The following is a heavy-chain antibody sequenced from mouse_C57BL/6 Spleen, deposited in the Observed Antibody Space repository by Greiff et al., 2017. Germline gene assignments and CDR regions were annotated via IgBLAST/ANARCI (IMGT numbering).Heavy chain of an antibody. CDR2: LSSGSSTI. Sequence: EVMLVESGGGLVKPGGSLKLSCAASGFTFSDYGMHWVRQAPEKGLEWVAYLSSGSSTIYYADTVKGRFTISRDNAKNILFLQMTSLRSEDTSMYYCAKVFITTVVNAMDYWGQGTSVTVSS. D-gene: IGHD1-1*01. J-gene: IGHJ4*01. V-gene: IGHV5-17*01. CDR3: AKVFITTVVNAMDY. CDR1: GFTFSDYG.